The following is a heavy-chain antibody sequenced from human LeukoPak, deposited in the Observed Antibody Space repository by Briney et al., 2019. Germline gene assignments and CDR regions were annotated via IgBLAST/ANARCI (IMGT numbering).Heavy chain of an antibody. V-gene: IGHV4-39*01. CDR1: GGSISSSSYY. Sequence: PSETLSLTCTVSGGSISSSSYYWGWIRQPPGKGLERIGSIYYSGTTNYNPSLKSRVTISVDTSKNQFSLNLSSVTAADTALYYCARHSTTWYGDYWGQGTLVTVSS. J-gene: IGHJ4*02. CDR2: IYYSGTT. CDR3: ARHSTTWYGDY. D-gene: IGHD6-13*01.